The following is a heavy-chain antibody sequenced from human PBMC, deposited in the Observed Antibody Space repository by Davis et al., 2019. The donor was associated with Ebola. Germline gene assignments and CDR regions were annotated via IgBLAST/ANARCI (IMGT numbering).Heavy chain of an antibody. CDR1: RYTFLHYY. V-gene: IGHV1-46*01. CDR3: ARSETRLGYCSGGSCNSDQDWFDP. CDR2: TNPSGGST. Sequence: VSLKASRYTFLHYYIHRVRQAPRQGLEWTGITNPSGGSTSYAQKFQGRVTMTRDTSTSTVYMELSSLRSEDTAVYYCARSETRLGYCSGGSCNSDQDWFDPWGQGALVSVSS. J-gene: IGHJ5*02. D-gene: IGHD2-15*01.